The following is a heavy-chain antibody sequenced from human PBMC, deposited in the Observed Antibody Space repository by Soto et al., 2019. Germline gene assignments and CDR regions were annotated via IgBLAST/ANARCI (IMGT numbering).Heavy chain of an antibody. D-gene: IGHD4-17*01. V-gene: IGHV3-48*02. CDR1: GFTFSAYS. CDR3: ARGLTTRLDY. J-gene: IGHJ4*02. CDR2: ISSSSSSI. Sequence: PGGSLRLSCAASGFTFSAYSMNWVRQAPGKGLEWISYISSSSSSIDYTDSVKGRFTISRDNAKNSLYLQMSSLRDEDTAVYYCARGLTTRLDYCGLGTLVTVSS.